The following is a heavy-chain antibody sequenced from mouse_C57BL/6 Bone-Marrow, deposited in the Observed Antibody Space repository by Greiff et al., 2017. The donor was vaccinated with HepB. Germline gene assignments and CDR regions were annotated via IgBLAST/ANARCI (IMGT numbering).Heavy chain of an antibody. CDR2: IDPSDSYT. Sequence: QVQLQQPGAELVRPGTSVKLSCKASGYTFTSYWMHWVKQRPGQGLEWIGVIDPSDSYTNYNQKFKGKATLTVDTSSSTAYMPLSSLTSEDSAVYYCARWLSYYYAMDYWGQGTSVTVSS. D-gene: IGHD2-2*01. CDR1: GYTFTSYW. CDR3: ARWLSYYYAMDY. J-gene: IGHJ4*01. V-gene: IGHV1-59*01.